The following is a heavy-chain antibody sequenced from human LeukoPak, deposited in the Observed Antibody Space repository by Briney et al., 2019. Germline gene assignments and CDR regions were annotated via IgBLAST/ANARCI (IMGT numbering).Heavy chain of an antibody. CDR2: INEDGSTT. J-gene: IGHJ4*02. D-gene: IGHD1-26*01. V-gene: IGHV3-74*01. CDR1: GFTFSSYS. CDR3: VRDLGGRSGH. Sequence: GGSLRLSCAASGFTFSSYSMNWVRQAPGKGLVWVSRINEDGSTTNYADSVKGRSTIFRDNAKNTLYLQMNSLRAEDTAVYYCVRDLGGRSGHWGQGTLVTVSS.